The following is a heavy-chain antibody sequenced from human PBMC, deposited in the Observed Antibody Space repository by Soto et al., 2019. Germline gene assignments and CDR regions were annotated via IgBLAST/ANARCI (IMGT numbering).Heavy chain of an antibody. D-gene: IGHD2-15*01. CDR2: INPNSGGT. J-gene: IGHJ6*02. CDR1: GYTFTSYG. Sequence: ASVKVSCKASGYTFTSYGISWVRQAPGQGLEWMGWINPNSGGTNYAQKFQGWVTMTEDTSISTAYMELSRLRSDDTAVYYCAREDIRYYGMDVWGQGTTVTVSS. CDR3: AREDIRYYGMDV. V-gene: IGHV1-2*04.